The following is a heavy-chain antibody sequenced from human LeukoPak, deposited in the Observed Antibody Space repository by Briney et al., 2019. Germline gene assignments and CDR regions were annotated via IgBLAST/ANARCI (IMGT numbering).Heavy chain of an antibody. CDR3: ARVRMIVVASDAFDI. CDR1: GFTFSSYA. Sequence: GGSLRLSCAASGFTFSSYAMSWVRQAPGKGLEWVSAISGSGGSTYYADSVKGRFTISRDNSKNTLYLQMNSLRAEDTAVYYCARVRMIVVASDAFDIWGQGTMVTVSS. CDR2: ISGSGGST. V-gene: IGHV3-23*01. J-gene: IGHJ3*02. D-gene: IGHD3-22*01.